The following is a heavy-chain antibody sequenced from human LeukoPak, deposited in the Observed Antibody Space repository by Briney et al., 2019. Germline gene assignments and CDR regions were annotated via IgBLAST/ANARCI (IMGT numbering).Heavy chain of an antibody. CDR1: GGSISSSSYY. J-gene: IGHJ3*02. CDR2: IYYSGST. Sequence: PSETLSLTCTVSGGSISSSSYYWGWIRQPPGKGLEWIGSIYYSGSTYYNPSLKSRVTISVDTSKNQFSLKLSSVTAADTAVYYCARDSSKVWFGELWPYDAFDIWGQGTMVTVSS. CDR3: ARDSSKVWFGELWPYDAFDI. D-gene: IGHD3-10*01. V-gene: IGHV4-39*07.